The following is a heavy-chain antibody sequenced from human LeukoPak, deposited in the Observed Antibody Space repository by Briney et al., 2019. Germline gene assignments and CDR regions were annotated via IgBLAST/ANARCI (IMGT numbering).Heavy chain of an antibody. J-gene: IGHJ6*03. CDR3: AKDRGTMLLFMDV. CDR2: IWFDGSNE. CDR1: EFTFNNYG. D-gene: IGHD3-10*01. V-gene: IGHV3-33*06. Sequence: PGRSLRLSCAASEFTFNNYGMHWVRQAPGKGLEWVALIWFDGSNEYYAGPVKGRFTISRDNSKNMVYLQMHSLRVEDTAVYYCAKDRGTMLLFMDVWGKGTTVIVSS.